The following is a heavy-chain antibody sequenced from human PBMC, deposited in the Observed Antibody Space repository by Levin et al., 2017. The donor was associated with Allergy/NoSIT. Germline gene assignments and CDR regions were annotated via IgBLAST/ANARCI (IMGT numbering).Heavy chain of an antibody. D-gene: IGHD4-17*01. J-gene: IGHJ3*02. CDR2: IIPIFGTA. V-gene: IGHV1-69*13. CDR1: GGTFSSYA. Sequence: SVKVSCKASGGTFSSYAISWVRQAPGQGLEWMGGIIPIFGTANYAQKFQGRVTITADESTSTAYMELSSLRSEDTAVYYCARGIITVTTGLYAFDIWGQGTMVTVSS. CDR3: ARGIITVTTGLYAFDI.